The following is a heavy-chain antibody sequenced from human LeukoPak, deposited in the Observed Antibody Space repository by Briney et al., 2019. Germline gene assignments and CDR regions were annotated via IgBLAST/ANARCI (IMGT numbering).Heavy chain of an antibody. CDR3: ARDLPVTMVRGVSDY. D-gene: IGHD3-10*01. J-gene: IGHJ4*02. Sequence: SQTLSLTCTVSGGSISSSSYYWGWIRQPPGKGLEWIGSIYYSGSTYYNPSLKSRVTTSVDTSKNQFSLKLSSVTAADTAVYYCARDLPVTMVRGVSDYWGQGTLVTVSS. V-gene: IGHV4-39*07. CDR2: IYYSGST. CDR1: GGSISSSSYY.